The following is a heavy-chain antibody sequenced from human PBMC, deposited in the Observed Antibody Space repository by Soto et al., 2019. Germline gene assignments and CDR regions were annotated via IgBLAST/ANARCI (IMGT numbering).Heavy chain of an antibody. D-gene: IGHD3-3*01. Sequence: QLHLVQSGAVVKKPGASVTVSCSASGYPVTAYYMHWVRQAPGRGLEWMGGINPATGAAKYTQTFRGRATVPGDPSTSTVFMDLGGLTSEDTAFFSCARGGGVGVAGSAAFDMWGQGTLVTVSS. J-gene: IGHJ3*02. V-gene: IGHV1-2*02. CDR1: GYPVTAYY. CDR3: ARGGGVGVAGSAAFDM. CDR2: INPATGAA.